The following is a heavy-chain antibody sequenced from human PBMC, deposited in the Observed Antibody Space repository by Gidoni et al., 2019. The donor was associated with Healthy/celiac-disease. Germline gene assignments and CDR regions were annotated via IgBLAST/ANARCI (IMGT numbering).Heavy chain of an antibody. Sequence: QVQLQASGPGLGKPSQTLSLTCTVAGDSISSGGYSWSWIRQHPGKGLEWIGYICASGRTYYNPSLKSRVTISVDTSKNQFSLKLSSVTAADTAVYYCARDRLVGDLEGYFDYWGQGTLVTVSS. V-gene: IGHV4-31*03. CDR1: GDSISSGGYS. J-gene: IGHJ4*02. D-gene: IGHD2-21*01. CDR3: ARDRLVGDLEGYFDY. CDR2: ICASGRT.